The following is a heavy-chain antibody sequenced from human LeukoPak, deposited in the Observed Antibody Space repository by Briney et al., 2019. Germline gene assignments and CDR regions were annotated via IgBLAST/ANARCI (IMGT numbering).Heavy chain of an antibody. CDR3: AKGSAAARPYYFDY. J-gene: IGHJ4*02. V-gene: IGHV3-23*01. CDR1: GFTFSSNW. D-gene: IGHD6-6*01. Sequence: GGSLRLSCATSGFTFSSNWMSWVRHVPGRGLEWVSAIRGDGGNSYYADSVKGRFTISRDNSKNTLYLQMNSLRAEDTAVYYCAKGSAAARPYYFDYWGQGTLVTVSS. CDR2: IRGDGGNS.